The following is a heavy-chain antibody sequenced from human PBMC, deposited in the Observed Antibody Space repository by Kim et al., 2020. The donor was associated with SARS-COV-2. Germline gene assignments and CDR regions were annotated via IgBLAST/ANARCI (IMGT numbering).Heavy chain of an antibody. Sequence: SETLSLTCAVYGGSFSGYYWSWIRQPPGKGLEWIGEINHSGSTNYNPSLKSRVTISVDTSKNQFSLKLSPVTAAATAVYYCARGFIVVVPAAIRYYYYYG. CDR3: ARGFIVVVPAAIRYYYYYG. D-gene: IGHD2-2*01. V-gene: IGHV4-34*01. CDR2: INHSGST. J-gene: IGHJ6*01. CDR1: GGSFSGYY.